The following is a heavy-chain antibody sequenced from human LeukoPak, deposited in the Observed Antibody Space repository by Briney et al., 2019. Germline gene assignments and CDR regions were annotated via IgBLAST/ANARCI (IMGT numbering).Heavy chain of an antibody. CDR1: GFMFGSYW. Sequence: GGSLRLSCAASGFMFGSYWMTWVRQAPGKGLEWVANIQQDGSEKYYVDSVRGRFTISRDNAKNSLFLQMNSLRAEDTAVYYCARLTSVYDYVWGNYRPPDYWGQGTLVTVSS. CDR3: ARLTSVYDYVWGNYRPPDY. V-gene: IGHV3-7*01. D-gene: IGHD3-16*02. CDR2: IQQDGSEK. J-gene: IGHJ4*02.